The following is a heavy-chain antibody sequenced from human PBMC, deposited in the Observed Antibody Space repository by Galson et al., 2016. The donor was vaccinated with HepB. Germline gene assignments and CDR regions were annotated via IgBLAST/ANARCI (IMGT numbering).Heavy chain of an antibody. D-gene: IGHD3-16*01. V-gene: IGHV3-23*01. CDR3: ARDTGGD. J-gene: IGHJ6*02. CDR1: GFTFTSFA. Sequence: SLRLSCAASGFTFTSFAMTWVRQAPGKGLEWVSTIHGRGAGTYYADPVKGRFTISRDNSKNAVYLQMNSLRAEDTALYYCARDTGGDWGQGTTVTVSS. CDR2: IHGRGAGT.